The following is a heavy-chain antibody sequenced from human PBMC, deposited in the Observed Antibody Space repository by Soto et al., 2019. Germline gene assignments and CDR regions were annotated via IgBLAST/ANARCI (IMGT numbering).Heavy chain of an antibody. J-gene: IGHJ4*01. CDR1: GFTVSSNY. CDR2: IYSGGAT. Sequence: GGSLRLSCAASGFTVSSNYMSWVRQVPGKGLEWVSVIYSGGATYYADSVKGRFTISRDNSKNTLYLHMKSLRAEDTAVYYCARDPMTVTTEGVYWGQGTLVTVSS. CDR3: ARDPMTVTTEGVY. D-gene: IGHD4-17*01. V-gene: IGHV3-66*01.